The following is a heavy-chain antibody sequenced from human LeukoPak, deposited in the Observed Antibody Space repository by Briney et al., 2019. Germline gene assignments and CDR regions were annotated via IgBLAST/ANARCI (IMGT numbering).Heavy chain of an antibody. CDR1: GFTFSSYS. CDR3: AKTYSSTWLDAFDI. D-gene: IGHD6-13*01. Sequence: GSLRLSCAASGFTFSSYSMNWVRQAPGEGLEWVSAISGSGHSTYYADSVKGRFTISRDNSKNTLYLQMNSLRAEDTAVYYCAKTYSSTWLDAFDIWGQGTMVTVSS. J-gene: IGHJ3*02. V-gene: IGHV3-23*01. CDR2: ISGSGHST.